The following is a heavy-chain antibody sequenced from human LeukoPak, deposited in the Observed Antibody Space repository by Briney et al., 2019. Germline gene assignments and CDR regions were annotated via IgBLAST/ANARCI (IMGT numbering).Heavy chain of an antibody. J-gene: IGHJ5*02. CDR2: ISSSSYI. V-gene: IGHV3-21*01. CDR1: GFTFSSYS. D-gene: IGHD6-19*01. CDR3: ASTYSSGWYRDWFDP. Sequence: GGSLRLPCAASGFTFSSYSMNWVRQAPGKGLEWVSSISSSSYIYYADSVKGRFTISRDNAKNSLYLQMNSLRAEDTAVYYCASTYSSGWYRDWFDPWGQGTLVTVSS.